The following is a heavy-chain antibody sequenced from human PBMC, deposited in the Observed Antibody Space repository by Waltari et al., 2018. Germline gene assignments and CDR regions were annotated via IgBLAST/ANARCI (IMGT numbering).Heavy chain of an antibody. CDR1: GFTFSSYA. Sequence: VQLLESGGGLVQPGGSLRLSCAASGFTFSSYALSLVRQAPGKGLEWVSGISGSGGDTYYADSVKGRFTISRDNSKNTLYLQMNSLRAEDTAVYYCAASMVAAAGRDWFDPWGRGTLVTVSS. CDR2: ISGSGGDT. J-gene: IGHJ5*02. D-gene: IGHD6-13*01. V-gene: IGHV3-23*01. CDR3: AASMVAAAGRDWFDP.